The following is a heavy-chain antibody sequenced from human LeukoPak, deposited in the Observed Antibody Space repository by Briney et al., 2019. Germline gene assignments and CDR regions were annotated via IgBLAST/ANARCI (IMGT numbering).Heavy chain of an antibody. J-gene: IGHJ6*02. CDR1: GYTSTNYG. D-gene: IGHD4-11*01. V-gene: IGHV1-18*04. CDR2: ISAYNANT. CDR3: ARRSKLNYYYYGMDV. Sequence: ASVKVSCKASGYTSTNYGITWVRQAPGQGLEWMGWISAYNANTNYAQKFQGRVTMTRDTSISTAYMELSRLRSDDTAVYYCARRSKLNYYYYGMDVWGQGTTVTVSS.